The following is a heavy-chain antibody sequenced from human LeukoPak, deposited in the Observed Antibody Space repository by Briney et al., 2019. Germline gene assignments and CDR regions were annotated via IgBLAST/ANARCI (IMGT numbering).Heavy chain of an antibody. CDR2: ISGDGGST. V-gene: IGHV3-43*02. CDR3: AKDNKLEPGYSSSWYGDNWFDP. CDR1: GFTFDDYA. D-gene: IGHD6-13*01. Sequence: GGSLRLSCAASGFTFDDYAMHWVRQARGKGLEWVSLISGDGGSTYYADSVKGRFTISRDNSKNSVYLQMNSLRTEDTALYYCAKDNKLEPGYSSSWYGDNWFDPWGQGTPVTVSS. J-gene: IGHJ5*02.